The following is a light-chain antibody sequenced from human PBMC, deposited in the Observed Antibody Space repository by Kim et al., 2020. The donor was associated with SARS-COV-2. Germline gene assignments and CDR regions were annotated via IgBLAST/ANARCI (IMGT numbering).Light chain of an antibody. Sequence: GALGQTARITCGGNNIGSKNVPWYQQKPGQAPVLVIYRDSNRPSGIPERFSGSNSGNTATLTISRAQAGDEADYYCQVWDSSTWVFGGGTQLTVL. J-gene: IGLJ3*02. V-gene: IGLV3-9*01. CDR2: RDS. CDR3: QVWDSSTWV. CDR1: NIGSKN.